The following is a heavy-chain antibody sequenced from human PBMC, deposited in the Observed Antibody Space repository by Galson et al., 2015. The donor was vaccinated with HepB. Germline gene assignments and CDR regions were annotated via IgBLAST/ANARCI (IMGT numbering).Heavy chain of an antibody. Sequence: SLRLSCAASGFTFGDYAMSWFRQAPGKGLEWVGFIRSKAYGGTTEYAASVKGRFTISRDDSKSIAYLQMNSLKTEDTAVYYCTSTPGNWNVYYFDYWGQGTLVTVSS. CDR3: TSTPGNWNVYYFDY. CDR1: GFTFGDYA. J-gene: IGHJ4*02. D-gene: IGHD1-1*01. V-gene: IGHV3-49*03. CDR2: IRSKAYGGTT.